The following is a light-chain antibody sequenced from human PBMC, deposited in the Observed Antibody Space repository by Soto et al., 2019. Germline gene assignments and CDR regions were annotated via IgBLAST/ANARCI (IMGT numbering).Light chain of an antibody. CDR2: GAS. V-gene: IGKV3-15*01. J-gene: IGKJ5*01. Sequence: EIVMAQSPATLSVSPGERATLSCRASQSVSSNLAWYQQKPGQAPRLLIYGASTRATDIPARFSGSGSGTEFTLTISSLQSEDFAVYYCQQYNNWPRRITFGQGTRLETK. CDR1: QSVSSN. CDR3: QQYNNWPRRIT.